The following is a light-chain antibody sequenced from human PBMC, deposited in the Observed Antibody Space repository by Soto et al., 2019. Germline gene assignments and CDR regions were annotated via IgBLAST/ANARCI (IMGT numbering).Light chain of an antibody. CDR3: SSFTSSSTYV. CDR2: EVS. Sequence: QSALTQPASVSGSSGQSITISCTGTSNDIGGYNYVSWFQQHPGKAPKLMIFEVSNRPSGVSDRFSGSKSGNMASLTISGLRAEDEADYYCSSFTSSSTYVFGPGTKLTVL. V-gene: IGLV2-14*01. J-gene: IGLJ1*01. CDR1: SNDIGGYNY.